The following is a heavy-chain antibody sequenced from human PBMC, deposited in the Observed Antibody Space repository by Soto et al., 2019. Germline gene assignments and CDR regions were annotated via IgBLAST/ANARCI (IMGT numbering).Heavy chain of an antibody. CDR3: ASGNGYCSSTSCPYYFDY. D-gene: IGHD2-2*01. CDR2: IYPGDSDT. CDR1: GYSFTSYW. Sequence: GESLKISCKGSGYSFTSYWIGWVRQMPGKGLEWMGIIYPGDSDTRYSPYFQGQVTISTDKAISTAYLQWSSLKASDTAMYYCASGNGYCSSTSCPYYFDYWGQGTLVTVSS. J-gene: IGHJ4*02. V-gene: IGHV5-51*01.